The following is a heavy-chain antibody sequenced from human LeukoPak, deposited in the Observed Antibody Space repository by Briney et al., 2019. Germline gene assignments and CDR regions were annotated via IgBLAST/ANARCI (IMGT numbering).Heavy chain of an antibody. D-gene: IGHD1-26*01. Sequence: GGSLRLSCAASGFTFSSYTMHWVRQAPGKGLEWLSYISNSGSPIRYADSVKGRFTMSRDNAENSVYLQMNSLRAEDTAVYYCACGPQYTGSFPFWGQGTLVTVSS. CDR1: GFTFSSYT. V-gene: IGHV3-48*04. J-gene: IGHJ4*02. CDR2: ISNSGSPI. CDR3: ACGPQYTGSFPF.